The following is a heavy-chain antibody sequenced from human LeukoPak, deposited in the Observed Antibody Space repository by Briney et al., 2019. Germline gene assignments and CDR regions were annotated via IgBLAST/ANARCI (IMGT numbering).Heavy chain of an antibody. Sequence: PGGSLRLSCAASGFTFSSYWMSWVRQAPGKGLEWVANIKQDGSEKYYVDSVKGRFTISRDNAKNSLYLQMNSLRAEDTAVYYCARDRRYYYDSSGYYKAIKNGDYWGQGTLVTVSS. CDR2: IKQDGSEK. D-gene: IGHD3-22*01. CDR1: GFTFSSYW. CDR3: ARDRRYYYDSSGYYKAIKNGDY. J-gene: IGHJ4*02. V-gene: IGHV3-7*01.